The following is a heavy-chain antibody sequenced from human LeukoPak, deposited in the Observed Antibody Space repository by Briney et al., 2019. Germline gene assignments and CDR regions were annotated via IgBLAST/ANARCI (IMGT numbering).Heavy chain of an antibody. V-gene: IGHV3-53*01. CDR2: IYSGGST. CDR1: GFTVSSNY. CDR3: AMTTVAGTFDY. J-gene: IGHJ4*02. D-gene: IGHD6-19*01. Sequence: GGSLRLSCAASGFTVSSNYMSWVRQAPGKGLEWVSVIYSGGSTYYADSVKGRFTIPRDNSKNTLYLQMNSLRAEDTAVYYCAMTTVAGTFDYWGQGTLVTVSS.